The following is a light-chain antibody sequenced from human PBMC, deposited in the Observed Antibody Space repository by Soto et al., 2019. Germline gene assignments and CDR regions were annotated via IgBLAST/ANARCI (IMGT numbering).Light chain of an antibody. CDR3: VAWDDSLNGYVV. Sequence: SVLTQPPSASGAPGQRGTISCSGSSSNIGSNTVNWYQQLPGTAPKLVIYSNNQRPSGVPDRFSGSKSGTSASLAISGLQSEDEADYYCVAWDDSLNGYVVFGGGTKVTVL. CDR2: SNN. CDR1: SSNIGSNT. J-gene: IGLJ2*01. V-gene: IGLV1-44*01.